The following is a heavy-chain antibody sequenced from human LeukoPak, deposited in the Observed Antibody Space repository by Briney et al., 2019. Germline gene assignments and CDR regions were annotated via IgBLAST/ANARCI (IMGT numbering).Heavy chain of an antibody. CDR2: MNPNTGET. J-gene: IGHJ3*02. V-gene: IGHV1-8*01. D-gene: IGHD4-17*01. CDR1: GYSFTDFD. CDR3: TTGVGYGKSAPYFDT. Sequence: ASVNVSCKSSGYSFTDFDINWVRQAPGQGLEWMGWMNPNTGETGYAQKFQGRVTMTRSTSISTAYMDLSSLRSEDTALYFCTTGVGYGKSAPYFDTWGQGTMVTVSS.